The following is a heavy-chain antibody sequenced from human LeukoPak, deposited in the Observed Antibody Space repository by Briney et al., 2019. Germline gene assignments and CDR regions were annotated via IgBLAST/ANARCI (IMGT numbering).Heavy chain of an antibody. CDR1: GFTFSSYG. J-gene: IGHJ6*03. Sequence: GGSLRLSCAASGFTFSSYGMNWVRQAPGKGLEWVSYISSSGSTIYYADSVKGRFTISRDNAKNSLYLQMNSLRAEDTAVYYCARAPDYYMDVWGKGTTVTISS. CDR2: ISSSGSTI. V-gene: IGHV3-48*03. CDR3: ARAPDYYMDV.